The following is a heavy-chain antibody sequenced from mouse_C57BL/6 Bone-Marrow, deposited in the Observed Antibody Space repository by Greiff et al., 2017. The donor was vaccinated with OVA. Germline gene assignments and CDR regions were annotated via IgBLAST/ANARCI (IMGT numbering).Heavy chain of an antibody. D-gene: IGHD1-1*01. V-gene: IGHV1-55*01. J-gene: IGHJ2*01. Sequence: VQLQQPGAELVKPGASVKMSCKASGYTFTSYWITWVKQRPGQGLEWIGDIYPGSGSTNYNEKFKSKATLTVDTSSSTAYMQLSSLTSEDSAVYYGARSGITTVVAPDYWGQGTTLTVSS. CDR1: GYTFTSYW. CDR3: ARSGITTVVAPDY. CDR2: IYPGSGST.